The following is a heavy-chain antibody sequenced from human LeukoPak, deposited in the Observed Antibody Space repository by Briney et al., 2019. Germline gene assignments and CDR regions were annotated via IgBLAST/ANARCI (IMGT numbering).Heavy chain of an antibody. J-gene: IGHJ3*02. CDR1: GYTLTELS. CDR3: ALLMARGVIGAFDI. Sequence: GASVKVSCKVSGYTLTELSMHWVRQAPGKGLEWMGGFDPEDGETIYAQKFQGRVTMTEDTSTDTAYMELSSLRSEDTAVYYCALLMARGVIGAFDIWGQGTMVTVSS. CDR2: FDPEDGET. D-gene: IGHD3-10*01. V-gene: IGHV1-24*01.